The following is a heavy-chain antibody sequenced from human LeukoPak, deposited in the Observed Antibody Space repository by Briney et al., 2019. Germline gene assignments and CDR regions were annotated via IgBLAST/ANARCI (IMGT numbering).Heavy chain of an antibody. Sequence: PSETLSLTCTVSGGSISSSSYYWGWIRQPPGKGLEWIGSIYYSGSTYYNPSLKSRVTISVDTSKNQFSLKLSSVTAADTAVYYCARESRTYDILTGYYFGSLGAFDYWGQGTLVTVSS. D-gene: IGHD3-9*01. CDR1: GGSISSSSYY. J-gene: IGHJ4*02. CDR3: ARESRTYDILTGYYFGSLGAFDY. CDR2: IYYSGST. V-gene: IGHV4-39*07.